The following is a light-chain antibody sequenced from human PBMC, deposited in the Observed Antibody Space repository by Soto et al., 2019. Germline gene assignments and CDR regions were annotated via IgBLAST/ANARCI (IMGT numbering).Light chain of an antibody. Sequence: QSVLTQSPSASASLGASVKLTCTQSSGHSSYAIAWHQLLPEKGPRFLMKLTSDGSHSKGDGIPDRFSGSSSRAERYLTISSLQSEDEADYYCQTWGTGINWVFGGGTKLTVL. CDR2: LTSDGSH. J-gene: IGLJ3*02. V-gene: IGLV4-69*01. CDR1: SGHSSYA. CDR3: QTWGTGINWV.